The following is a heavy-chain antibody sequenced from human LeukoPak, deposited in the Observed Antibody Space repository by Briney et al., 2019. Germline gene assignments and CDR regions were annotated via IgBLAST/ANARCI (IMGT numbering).Heavy chain of an antibody. CDR2: IRSGGREK. CDR1: GFVFRTYG. J-gene: IGHJ6*03. D-gene: IGHD3-3*01. V-gene: IGHV3-30*02. Sequence: GGSLRLSCGASGFVFRTYGIHWVRQAPGKGLEWVAFIRSGGREKLYADSVKGRFTISKDNSKNTVHLEMNSLRAEDTAMYYCARAGSDYDLWSGYYYYMDVWGKGTTVTVS. CDR3: ARAGSDYDLWSGYYYYMDV.